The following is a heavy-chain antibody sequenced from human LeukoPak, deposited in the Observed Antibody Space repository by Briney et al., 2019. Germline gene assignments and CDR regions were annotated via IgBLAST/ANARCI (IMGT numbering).Heavy chain of an antibody. Sequence: PGGSLRLSCAASGFTFNDHAMYWVRQAPGKGLEWVSGINWNSDNIGYADSVKGRFTISRDDAKNSLFLQMNSLRAEDTAVYYCARESMYYYDSSGYYKGGNDYWGQGTLVTVSS. CDR3: ARESMYYYDSSGYYKGGNDY. CDR1: GFTFNDHA. CDR2: INWNSDNI. V-gene: IGHV3-9*01. J-gene: IGHJ4*02. D-gene: IGHD3-22*01.